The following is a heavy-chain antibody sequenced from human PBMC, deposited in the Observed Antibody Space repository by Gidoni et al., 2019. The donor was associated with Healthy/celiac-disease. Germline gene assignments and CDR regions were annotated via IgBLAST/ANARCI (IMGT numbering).Heavy chain of an antibody. CDR1: GFTFSSSA. J-gene: IGHJ4*02. Sequence: EVQLLDSGGGLVQPGGSLRLSCAASGFTFSSSAMSWVRQAPGKGLEWVSGFSGSGGTTYYADSVKGRFTIARDNSKNTLYLQMNSLRAEDTAIYYCAKEKTYYDFWSAYPRPLDHWGQGTLVTVSS. CDR3: AKEKTYYDFWSAYPRPLDH. CDR2: FSGSGGTT. D-gene: IGHD3-3*01. V-gene: IGHV3-23*01.